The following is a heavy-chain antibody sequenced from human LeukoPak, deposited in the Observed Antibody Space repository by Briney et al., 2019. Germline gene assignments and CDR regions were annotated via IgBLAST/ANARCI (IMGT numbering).Heavy chain of an antibody. Sequence: GGSLRLSCAASGFTFSSYSMNWVRQAPGKGLEWVSSISSSSSYIYYADSVKGRFTISRDNAKNSLYLQMNSLRAEDTAVYYCAKDLYYYDSSGSPPQGYWGQGTLVTVSS. D-gene: IGHD3-22*01. CDR3: AKDLYYYDSSGSPPQGY. CDR2: ISSSSSYI. V-gene: IGHV3-21*01. J-gene: IGHJ4*02. CDR1: GFTFSSYS.